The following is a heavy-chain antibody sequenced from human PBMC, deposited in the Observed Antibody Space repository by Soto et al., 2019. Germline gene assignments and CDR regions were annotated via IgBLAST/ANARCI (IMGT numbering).Heavy chain of an antibody. CDR2: IYYSGST. CDR3: ARRYSSAFDI. Sequence: QVQLQESGPGLVKPSETLSLTCTVSGGSISSYYWSWIRQPPGKGLEWIGYIYYSGSTNYNPSLKSRVTIPVDTSKNRFSLKLSSVPAADPAVYYCARRYSSAFDIWGQGTMVTVSS. J-gene: IGHJ3*02. CDR1: GGSISSYY. D-gene: IGHD6-13*01. V-gene: IGHV4-59*08.